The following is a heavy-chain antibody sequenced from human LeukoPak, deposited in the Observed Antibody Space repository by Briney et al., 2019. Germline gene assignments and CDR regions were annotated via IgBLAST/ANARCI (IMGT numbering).Heavy chain of an antibody. CDR1: GFTISSYT. D-gene: IGHD2-15*01. J-gene: IGHJ4*02. CDR3: ARDRGGDIVVVVAATLPYYFDY. Sequence: GGSLRLSCVASGFTISSYTMNWVRQAPGKGLEWVAVISYEGSNQYYADSVKGRFTISRDNSKNTLNLQMNSLRAEDTAVYYCARDRGGDIVVVVAATLPYYFDYWGQGTLVTVSS. V-gene: IGHV3-30-3*01. CDR2: ISYEGSNQ.